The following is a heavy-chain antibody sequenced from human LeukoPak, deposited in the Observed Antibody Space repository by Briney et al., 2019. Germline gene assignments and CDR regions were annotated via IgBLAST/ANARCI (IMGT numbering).Heavy chain of an antibody. CDR2: IYYSGST. CDR1: GGSISSTSHH. CDR3: ASHDVGVGYALDY. J-gene: IGHJ4*02. Sequence: SETLSLTCAVSGGSISSTSHHWAWIRQPPGKGLEWIGNIYYSGSTYYNPSLRSRVTISVDTSKNQFSLKLSSVTAADTAVYYCASHDVGVGYALDYWGQGTLVTVSS. V-gene: IGHV4-39*01. D-gene: IGHD3-16*01.